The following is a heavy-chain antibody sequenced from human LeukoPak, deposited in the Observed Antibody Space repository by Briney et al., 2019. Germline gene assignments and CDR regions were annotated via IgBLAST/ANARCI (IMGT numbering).Heavy chain of an antibody. CDR2: IYYSGST. V-gene: IGHV4-31*11. CDR1: GGSISSGGYY. D-gene: IGHD3-22*01. Sequence: SETLSLTCAVSGGSISSGGYYWSWIRQHPGKGLEWIGYIYYSGSTYYNPSLKSRVTISVDTSKNQFSLKLSSVTAADTAVYYCARVVGYYDSSGLFDYWGQGTLVTVSS. CDR3: ARVVGYYDSSGLFDY. J-gene: IGHJ4*02.